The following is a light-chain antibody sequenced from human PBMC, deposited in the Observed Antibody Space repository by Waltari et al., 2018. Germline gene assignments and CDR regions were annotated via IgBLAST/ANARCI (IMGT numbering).Light chain of an antibody. Sequence: EIVMTQSPATLSVSPGERATLSCRASQSVSSNLAWYQQKPGQAPRLLIYGASTRATGIPARFSGSGSGTEFTLTISSLQSEDCAVYYCQQYNNWSYTFGQGTKLGIK. V-gene: IGKV3-15*01. CDR1: QSVSSN. CDR2: GAS. J-gene: IGKJ2*01. CDR3: QQYNNWSYT.